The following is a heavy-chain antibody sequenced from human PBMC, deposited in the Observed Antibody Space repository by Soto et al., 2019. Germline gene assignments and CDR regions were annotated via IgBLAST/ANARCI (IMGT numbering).Heavy chain of an antibody. D-gene: IGHD6-19*01. CDR1: GGSISSSSYY. CDR3: ARRGSGWSPYGMDV. V-gene: IGHV4-39*01. Sequence: QLQLQESGPGLVKPSETLSLTCTVSGGSISSSSYYWGWIRQPPGKGLEWIGSIYYSGSTYYNPSLKSRVTLSVDTSTHQFSLTLSPVTAADTAVYYCARRGSGWSPYGMDVWGQGTTVTVSS. CDR2: IYYSGST. J-gene: IGHJ6*02.